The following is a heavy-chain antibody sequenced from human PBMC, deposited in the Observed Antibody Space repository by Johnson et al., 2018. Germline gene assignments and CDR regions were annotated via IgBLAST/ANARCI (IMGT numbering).Heavy chain of an antibody. CDR1: GFTFSSYA. V-gene: IGHV3-30-3*01. D-gene: IGHD6-13*01. CDR2: ISYDGSNK. CDR3: AKDLAAAVNWGLDAFDI. J-gene: IGHJ3*02. Sequence: QVQLVESGGGVVQPGRSLRLSCAASGFTFSSYAMHWVRQAPGKGLEWVAVISYDGSNKYYADSVKGRFTISRDNSKNTLYLQMNSLRAEDTAVYYCAKDLAAAVNWGLDAFDIWGQGTMVTVSS.